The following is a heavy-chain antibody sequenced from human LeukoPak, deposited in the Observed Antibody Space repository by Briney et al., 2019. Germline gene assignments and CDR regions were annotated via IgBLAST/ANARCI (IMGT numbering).Heavy chain of an antibody. CDR2: IYYSGST. CDR1: GGSISSYY. V-gene: IGHV4-59*08. Sequence: SETLSLTCTVSGGSISSYYWSWIRQPPGKGLEWIGYIYYSGSTNYNPSLKSRVTISVDTSKNQFSLKLTSVTAADTAVYYCASVRRGFGESSKYYAYYYMGVWGKGTTVTISS. CDR3: ASVRRGFGESSKYYAYYYMGV. J-gene: IGHJ6*03. D-gene: IGHD3-10*01.